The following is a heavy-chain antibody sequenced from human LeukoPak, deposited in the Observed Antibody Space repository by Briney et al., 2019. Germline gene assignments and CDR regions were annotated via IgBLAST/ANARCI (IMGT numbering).Heavy chain of an antibody. Sequence: GGSLRLSCAASGFTFSSYGIRWVRQAPGKGLEWVALISYDGSNEYYADSVKGRFTISRDNSKNTLYMQMNSLRAEDTAVYYCAELGITMIGGVWGKGTTVTISS. J-gene: IGHJ6*04. V-gene: IGHV3-30*18. CDR1: GFTFSSYG. CDR2: ISYDGSNE. D-gene: IGHD3-10*02. CDR3: AELGITMIGGV.